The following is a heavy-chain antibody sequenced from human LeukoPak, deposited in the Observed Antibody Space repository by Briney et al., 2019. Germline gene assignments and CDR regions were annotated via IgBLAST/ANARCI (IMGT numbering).Heavy chain of an antibody. Sequence: GGSLRLSCAVTGLTFSTYTFYWVRQAPGKGLEWVALISYDENNKYYADSVKGRFTISRDNSKDTIFLQMNNLGAEDTALYYCARIGFSETSLSYWGRGTLVIVSS. J-gene: IGHJ4*02. CDR1: GLTFSTYT. V-gene: IGHV3-30-3*01. D-gene: IGHD2-21*01. CDR3: ARIGFSETSLSY. CDR2: ISYDENNK.